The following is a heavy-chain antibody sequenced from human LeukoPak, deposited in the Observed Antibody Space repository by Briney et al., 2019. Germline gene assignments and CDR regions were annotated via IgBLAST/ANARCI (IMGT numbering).Heavy chain of an antibody. CDR1: GFTVSSNY. CDR3: XXXXITLIVPLY. V-gene: IGHV3-53*01. CDR2: IYSGGST. J-gene: IGHJ4*02. D-gene: IGHD3-22*01. Sequence: GGSLRLSCAASGFTVSSNYMSWVRQAPGKGLEWVSVIYSGGSTYYADSVKGRFTISRDNSKNTLYLQMNSLRAEDTAVSYCXXXXITLIVPLYWGQGTLVTVSS.